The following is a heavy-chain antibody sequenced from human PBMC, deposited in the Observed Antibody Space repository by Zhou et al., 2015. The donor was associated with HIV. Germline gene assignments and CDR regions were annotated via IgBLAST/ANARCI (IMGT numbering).Heavy chain of an antibody. Sequence: QVQLVQSGAEVKKPGASVKVSCKASGYTFTSYYMHWVRQAPGQGLEWMGIINPSGGSTSYAQKFQGRVTMTRDTSTSTVYMELSSLRSEDTAVYYCARDRRGEYSYGPALGYGMDVVGPRDHGHRLL. CDR3: ARDRRGEYSYGPALGYGMDV. CDR2: INPSGGST. J-gene: IGHJ6*02. CDR1: GYTFTSYY. D-gene: IGHD5-18*01. V-gene: IGHV1-46*01.